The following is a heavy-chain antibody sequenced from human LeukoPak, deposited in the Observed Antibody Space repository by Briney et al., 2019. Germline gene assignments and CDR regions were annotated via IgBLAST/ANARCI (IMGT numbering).Heavy chain of an antibody. CDR1: GITFSNAW. CDR3: ATTIFGVVTQSY. D-gene: IGHD3-3*01. CDR2: ISSRSTYI. J-gene: IGHJ4*02. Sequence: GGSLRLSCAASGITFSNAWMTWVRQAPGKGLEWDSSISSRSTYINYGDSLKGRCTISRDNAGNSLHLQIDSLRDEDTAVYYCATTIFGVVTQSYWGQGTLLSVSS. V-gene: IGHV3-21*01.